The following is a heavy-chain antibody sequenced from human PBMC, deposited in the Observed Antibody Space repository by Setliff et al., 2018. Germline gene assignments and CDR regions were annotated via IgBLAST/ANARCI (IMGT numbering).Heavy chain of an antibody. D-gene: IGHD3-3*01. J-gene: IGHJ6*03. Sequence: TSETLSLTCTVSGDSINSRTNYWSWIRQPAGKGPEWIGHIYASWSTNYNPSLKSRVTISLDTSKNQLSLKLSSVTAADTAVYYCVRMSGFLYMDVWGKGTTVTVSS. CDR2: IYASWST. V-gene: IGHV4-61*09. CDR3: VRMSGFLYMDV. CDR1: GDSINSRTNY.